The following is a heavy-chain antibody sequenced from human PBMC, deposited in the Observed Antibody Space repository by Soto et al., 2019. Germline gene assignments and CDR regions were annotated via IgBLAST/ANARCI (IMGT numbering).Heavy chain of an antibody. CDR3: ARDVPGYYGMDV. V-gene: IGHV3-21*01. CDR2: ISSSSSYI. Sequence: GGSLRLSCAASGFTLSRYTLNWVRQAPGKGLEWVSSISSSSSYIYYADAVKGRFTISKDNAKNSLYLQMNSLRAEDTAVYYCARDVPGYYGMDVWGQGTTVTVSS. J-gene: IGHJ6*02. CDR1: GFTLSRYT.